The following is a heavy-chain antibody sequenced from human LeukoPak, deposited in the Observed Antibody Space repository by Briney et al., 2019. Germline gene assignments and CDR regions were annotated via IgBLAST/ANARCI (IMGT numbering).Heavy chain of an antibody. CDR3: ARAGYGDPHFDF. CDR1: GGSISPYS. D-gene: IGHD4-17*01. J-gene: IGHJ4*02. Sequence: SETLSLTCTVSGGSISPYSWSWIRQPPGKGLEWIGYIYYSGSTKYHPSLKSRVTISLDTSKNQFSLRLTSVTASDTAVYYCARAGYGDPHFDFWGQGTLVTVSS. CDR2: IYYSGST. V-gene: IGHV4-59*08.